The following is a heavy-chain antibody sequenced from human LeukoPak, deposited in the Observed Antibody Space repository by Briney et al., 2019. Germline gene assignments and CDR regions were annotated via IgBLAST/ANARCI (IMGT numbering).Heavy chain of an antibody. Sequence: GGSLRLSCGASGFTFRNYGMHWVRQAPGKGLVWVAVIWYDGSNKYYADSVKGRFTISRDNYKNTLYLQMNSLRDDDTAVYHCARGYGSGSYPIDYWGQGTLVTVSS. CDR3: ARGYGSGSYPIDY. D-gene: IGHD3-10*01. CDR2: IWYDGSNK. V-gene: IGHV3-33*01. CDR1: GFTFRNYG. J-gene: IGHJ4*02.